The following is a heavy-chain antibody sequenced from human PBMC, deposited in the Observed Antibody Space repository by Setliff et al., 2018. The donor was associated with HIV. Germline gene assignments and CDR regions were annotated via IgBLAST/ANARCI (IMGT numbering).Heavy chain of an antibody. CDR2: ISGGGGSK. CDR3: ATFLRSGELSLFPDAFDI. J-gene: IGHJ3*02. D-gene: IGHD3-16*02. Sequence: PGGSLRLSCAASGFTFSGFAMTWVRQAPGKGLEWISTISGGGGSKYYADSVKGRFTVSRDNFKDMLYLQTDSLTAEDTAVYYCATFLRSGELSLFPDAFDIWGQGTMVTVSS. CDR1: GFTFSGFA. V-gene: IGHV3-23*01.